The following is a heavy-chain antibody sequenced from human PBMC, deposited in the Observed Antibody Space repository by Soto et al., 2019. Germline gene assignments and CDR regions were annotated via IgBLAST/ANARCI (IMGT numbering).Heavy chain of an antibody. CDR2: ISGSGGSA. CDR3: VREASGWYSRGPFDF. V-gene: IGHV3-23*01. D-gene: IGHD6-19*01. J-gene: IGHJ3*01. Sequence: GGSLRLSCAACGFSFSNYAMNWVRQAPGKGLEWVSVISGSGGSASYADSVQGRFTISRDNSNNTLYLQMNSLRAEDTAIYSCVREASGWYSRGPFDFWGRGTMVTVS. CDR1: GFSFSNYA.